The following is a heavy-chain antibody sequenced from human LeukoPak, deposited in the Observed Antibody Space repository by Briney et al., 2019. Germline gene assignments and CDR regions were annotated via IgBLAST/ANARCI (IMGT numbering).Heavy chain of an antibody. CDR1: GGSISSYY. CDR2: IYYSGST. CDR3: ARAYYYYYGMDV. J-gene: IGHJ6*02. Sequence: PSETLSLTCTVSGGSISSYYWSWIRQPPGKGLEWIGYIYYSGSTNYNPSLKSRVTISVDTSKNQFSLKLSSVTPADTAVYYCARAYYYYYGMDVWGQGTTVTVSS. V-gene: IGHV4-59*01.